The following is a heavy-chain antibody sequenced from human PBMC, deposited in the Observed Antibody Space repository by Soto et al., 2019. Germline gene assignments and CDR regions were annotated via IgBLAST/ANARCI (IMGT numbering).Heavy chain of an antibody. CDR3: ARDGDTYYSDSSGSDV. Sequence: VESLTTSCEGSGYSFTRYCIVCVLQMPGKGLEWMGIIYPGDSDTRYSPSFQGQVTISAGKSISTAYLQWSSLKASETAMYYCARDGDTYYSDSSGSDVWGQGTTVPVSS. V-gene: IGHV5-51*01. CDR1: GYSFTRYC. D-gene: IGHD3-22*01. CDR2: IYPGDSDT. J-gene: IGHJ6*01.